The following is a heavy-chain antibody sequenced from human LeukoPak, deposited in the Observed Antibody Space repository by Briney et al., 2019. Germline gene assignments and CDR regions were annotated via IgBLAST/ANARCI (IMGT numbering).Heavy chain of an antibody. V-gene: IGHV3-21*01. D-gene: IGHD6-13*01. CDR2: ISSSSSYI. CDR1: GFTFSSYS. Sequence: GGSLRLSCAASGFTFSSYSVNWVRQAPGKGLEWVSSISSSSSYIVYADSVKGRFTISRDNAKNSLYLQMISLRAEDTAVYYCARVADSSSWYDYWGQGILVTVSS. CDR3: ARVADSSSWYDY. J-gene: IGHJ4*02.